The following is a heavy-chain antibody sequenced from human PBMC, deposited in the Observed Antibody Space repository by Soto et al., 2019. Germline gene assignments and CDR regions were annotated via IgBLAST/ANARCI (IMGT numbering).Heavy chain of an antibody. V-gene: IGHV4-4*02. D-gene: IGHD6-19*01. CDR3: ARGSPVAALDY. CDR1: GDSISSSSW. J-gene: IGHJ4*02. Sequence: PSETLSLTCAVSGDSISSSSWWGWVREPPGKGLEWIGEIYHSGSTNYNPSLKSRVTISVDKSKNQFSLKLTSVTAADTAVYYCARGSPVAALDYWGQGTLVTSPQ. CDR2: IYHSGST.